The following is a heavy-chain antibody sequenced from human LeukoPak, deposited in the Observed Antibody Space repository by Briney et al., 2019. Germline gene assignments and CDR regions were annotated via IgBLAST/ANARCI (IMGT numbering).Heavy chain of an antibody. CDR2: IYTSGST. D-gene: IGHD3-10*01. CDR3: ARLYRFGELLYDY. Sequence: SETLFLTCTVSGGSMSSYYWSWIRQPPGKGLERIGYIYTSGSTNYNPSLKSRVTISVDTSKNQFSLKLSSVTAADTAVYYCARLYRFGELLYDYWGQGTLVTVSS. V-gene: IGHV4-4*09. J-gene: IGHJ4*02. CDR1: GGSMSSYY.